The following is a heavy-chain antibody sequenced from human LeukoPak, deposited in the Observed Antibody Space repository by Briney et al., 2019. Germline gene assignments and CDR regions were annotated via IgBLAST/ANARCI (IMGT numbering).Heavy chain of an antibody. CDR2: VSYDGSWD. D-gene: IGHD2/OR15-2a*01. CDR1: GFTFSNYA. J-gene: IGHJ4*02. V-gene: IGHV3-30*01. Sequence: PGGSLRLSCAASGFTFSNYAMHWVRQTPGKGLEWVAFVSYDGSWDSHSDSVKGRFTISRDDSKNTLYLQMTRLRAEDTAVYYCTREERGSIPAFWGQGTLVTVSS. CDR3: TREERGSIPAF.